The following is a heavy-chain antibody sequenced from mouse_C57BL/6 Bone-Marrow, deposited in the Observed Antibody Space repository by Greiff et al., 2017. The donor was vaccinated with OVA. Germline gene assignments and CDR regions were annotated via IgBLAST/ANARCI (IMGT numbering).Heavy chain of an antibody. Sequence: EVKLVESGGGLVQSGRSLRLSCATSGFTFSDFYMEWVRQAPGKGLEWSAASRNKANDYTTEYSASVKGRFIVSRDTSQSILYLQMNALRAEDTAIYYCARDADYYGSPYWYFDVWGTGTTVTVSS. D-gene: IGHD1-1*01. CDR1: GFTFSDFY. J-gene: IGHJ1*03. V-gene: IGHV7-1*01. CDR3: ARDADYYGSPYWYFDV. CDR2: SRNKANDYTT.